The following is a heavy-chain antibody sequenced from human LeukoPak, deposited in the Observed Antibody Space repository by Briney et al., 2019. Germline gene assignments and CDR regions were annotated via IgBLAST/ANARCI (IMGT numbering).Heavy chain of an antibody. V-gene: IGHV1-2*06. CDR2: INPNSGGT. D-gene: IGHD6-13*01. CDR1: GYTFTAFY. CDR3: ARGYSSSWLDY. J-gene: IGHJ4*02. Sequence: EASVKVSCKASGYTFTAFYMHWVRQAPGQGLEWMGRINPNSGGTKYAQKFQGRVTMTTDTSINTAYLELSRLSSDDTAVYYCARGYSSSWLDYWGQGTLVTVSS.